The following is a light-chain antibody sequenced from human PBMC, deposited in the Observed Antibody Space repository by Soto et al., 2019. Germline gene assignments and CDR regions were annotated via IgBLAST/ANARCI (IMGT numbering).Light chain of an antibody. CDR2: DVR. CDR3: TSYSSSNNFDVV. V-gene: IGLV2-14*03. CDR1: SSDVGGYDY. Sequence: QSALTQPASVSGSPGQSITISCTGTSSDVGGYDYVFWYQQHPGKAPKLMIYDVRNRPSGVSNRFSASKSGNTASLTISGLQAEDEADYFCTSYSSSNNFDVVFGGGTKLTVL. J-gene: IGLJ2*01.